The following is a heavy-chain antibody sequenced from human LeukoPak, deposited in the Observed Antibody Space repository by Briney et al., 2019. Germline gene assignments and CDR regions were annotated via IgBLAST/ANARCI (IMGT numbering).Heavy chain of an antibody. D-gene: IGHD6-13*01. CDR1: GFTFSSYA. CDR2: IRESGGST. V-gene: IGHV3-23*01. J-gene: IGHJ4*02. CDR3: AKTKPYGTTWYGGID. Sequence: GGSLRLSCVASGFTFSSYAMSWIRQAPGKGLEWVSAIRESGGSTHYADSVKGRFTISRDNSKNTLYLQMNSLRAEDTAVYYCAKTKPYGTTWYGGIDWGQGALVTVSS.